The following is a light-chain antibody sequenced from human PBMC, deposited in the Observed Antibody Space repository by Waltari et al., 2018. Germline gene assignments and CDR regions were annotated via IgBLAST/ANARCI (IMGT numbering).Light chain of an antibody. CDR2: KTS. CDR1: QSISHW. V-gene: IGKV1-5*03. Sequence: DIQTTQSPSTLYASVGDTVTITCRASQSISHWLAWYQQKPGKAPKLLIYKTSILERGVPSRFSGVGSETEFALTISSLQPDDFATYHCQQYHTFYSFGQGTKLEIK. CDR3: QQYHTFYS. J-gene: IGKJ2*03.